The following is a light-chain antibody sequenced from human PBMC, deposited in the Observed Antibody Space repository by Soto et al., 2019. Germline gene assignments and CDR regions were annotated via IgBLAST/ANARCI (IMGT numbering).Light chain of an antibody. CDR3: SSYTNSDTPYV. Sequence: QSALTQPASVSGSPGQSITISCTGTSSDVGGYNYVSWYQQHPEKAPKLMIYVVSNRPSGVSNRFSGSKSGNTASLTISGLQAEDEADYYCSSYTNSDTPYVFGTGTKLTVL. CDR1: SSDVGGYNY. J-gene: IGLJ1*01. CDR2: VVS. V-gene: IGLV2-14*01.